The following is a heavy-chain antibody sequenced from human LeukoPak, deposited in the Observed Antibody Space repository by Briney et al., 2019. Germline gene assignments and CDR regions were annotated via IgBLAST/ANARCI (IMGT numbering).Heavy chain of an antibody. CDR2: IWYEGSNK. D-gene: IGHD6-6*01. CDR3: ARDGYSSSSSNYYYYIDV. CDR1: GFTFSSYG. J-gene: IGHJ6*03. Sequence: PGRSLRLSCAASGFTFSSYGMHWVRQAPGKGLEGVAVIWYEGSNKYYSDSVKGRFTISRDNSKNTLYLQMNSLRAEDTAVYYCARDGYSSSSSNYYYYIDVWGKGTTVTVSS. V-gene: IGHV3-33*01.